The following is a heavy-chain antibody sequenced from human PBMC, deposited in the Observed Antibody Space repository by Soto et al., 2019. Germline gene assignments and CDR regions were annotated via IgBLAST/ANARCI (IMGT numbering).Heavy chain of an antibody. Sequence: PSETLSLTCTVSGGSVSSGSYYWSWIRQPPVKGLERIGYIYYSGSTNYNPSLKSQVTISVDTSKNQFSLKLSSVTAADTAVYYCARLYSGYDFFDYGMDVWGQGTTVTVSS. J-gene: IGHJ6*02. D-gene: IGHD5-12*01. CDR3: ARLYSGYDFFDYGMDV. V-gene: IGHV4-61*01. CDR2: IYYSGST. CDR1: GGSVSSGSYY.